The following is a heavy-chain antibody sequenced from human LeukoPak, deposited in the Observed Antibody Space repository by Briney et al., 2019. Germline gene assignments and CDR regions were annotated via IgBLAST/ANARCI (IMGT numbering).Heavy chain of an antibody. J-gene: IGHJ3*02. D-gene: IGHD3-22*01. CDR2: IYYSGST. V-gene: IGHV4-59*01. Sequence: SGTLSLTCTVSGGSISSYYWSWIRQPPGKGLEWIGYIYYSGSTNYNPSLKSRVTISVDTSKNQFSLKLSSVTAADTAVYYCASGFYNSSGFYAAFDIWGLGTLVTVSS. CDR1: GGSISSYY. CDR3: ASGFYNSSGFYAAFDI.